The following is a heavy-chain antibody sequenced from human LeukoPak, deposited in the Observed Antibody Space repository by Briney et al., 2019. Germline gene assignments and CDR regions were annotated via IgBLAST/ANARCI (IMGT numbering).Heavy chain of an antibody. CDR1: GGTSSSYA. CDR3: ARDKQWLGKLNPVYYYYGMDV. D-gene: IGHD6-19*01. V-gene: IGHV1-69*04. J-gene: IGHJ6*02. Sequence: ASVKVSCKASGGTSSSYAISWVRQAPGQGLEWMGRIVPILGIANYAQKFQGRVTITADKSTSTAYMELSSLRSEDTAVYYCARDKQWLGKLNPVYYYYGMDVWGQGTTVTVSS. CDR2: IVPILGIA.